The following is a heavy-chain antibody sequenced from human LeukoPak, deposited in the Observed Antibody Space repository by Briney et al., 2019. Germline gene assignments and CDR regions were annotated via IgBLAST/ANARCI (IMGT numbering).Heavy chain of an antibody. J-gene: IGHJ4*02. D-gene: IGHD5-18*01. V-gene: IGHV3-11*06. CDR2: ISSSSSYT. CDR3: ARGDTAMVTWYFDY. Sequence: GGSLRLSCAASGFTFSDYYMSWIRQAPGKGLEWVSYISSSSSYTNYADSVKGRFTISRDNAKNSLYLQMNSLRAEDTAVYYCARGDTAMVTWYFDYWGQGTLVTVSS. CDR1: GFTFSDYY.